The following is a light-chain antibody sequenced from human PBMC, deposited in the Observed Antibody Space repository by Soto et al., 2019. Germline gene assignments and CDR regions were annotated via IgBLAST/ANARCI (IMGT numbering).Light chain of an antibody. Sequence: AIRMTQSPSSLSASAGDRVAIACRASQDVGRYLAWYQQKPGQAPKLLIYGASPLQRGVPSKISGGESGTDFTLTISCLHSEDFATYYCQHYKKYPWTFGQGTKVEIK. J-gene: IGKJ1*01. V-gene: IGKV1-8*01. CDR3: QHYKKYPWT. CDR1: QDVGRY. CDR2: GAS.